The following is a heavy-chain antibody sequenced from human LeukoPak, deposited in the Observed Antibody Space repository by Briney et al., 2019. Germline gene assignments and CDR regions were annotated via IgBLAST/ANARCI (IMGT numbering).Heavy chain of an antibody. CDR3: ARGSAVAGTGDY. CDR1: GFTFSTYW. V-gene: IGHV3-7*01. J-gene: IGHJ4*02. D-gene: IGHD6-19*01. Sequence: GGSLRLSCAASGFTFSTYWVSWVRHTPEKGLEWVANIKQDESEKYYVDSVKGRFTISRDNARNSLYLQMNSLRAEDTAVYYCARGSAVAGTGDYWGQGTLVTVSS. CDR2: IKQDESEK.